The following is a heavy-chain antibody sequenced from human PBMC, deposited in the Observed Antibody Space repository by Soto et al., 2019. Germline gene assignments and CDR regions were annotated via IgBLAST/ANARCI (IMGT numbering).Heavy chain of an antibody. CDR1: GGSFTSNTW. D-gene: IGHD1-7*01. V-gene: IGHV4-4*02. CDR2: IYRTGST. J-gene: IGHJ4*02. CDR3: ASRDPGTSVDY. Sequence: SETLSSTCAVSGGSFTSNTWWTCVRQPPGQGLEWIGEIYRTGSTNYNPSLKSRVTISLDKSENQFSLKVTSLTAADTAVYYCASRDPGTSVDYWGQGTLVTVSS.